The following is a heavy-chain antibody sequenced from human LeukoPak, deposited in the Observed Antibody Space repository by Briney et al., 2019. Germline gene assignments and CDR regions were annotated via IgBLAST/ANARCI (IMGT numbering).Heavy chain of an antibody. CDR2: IPYDGSNK. J-gene: IGHJ6*03. D-gene: IGHD5-18*01. Sequence: QTGGSLRLSCAASGFTFRSYGMHWVRQAPGKGLEWVAFIPYDGSNKYYADSVKGRFTISRDNSKNTLYLQMNSLRAEDTALCYCAKDLTASYFYIDVWGKGTTVTISS. V-gene: IGHV3-30*02. CDR3: AKDLTASYFYIDV. CDR1: GFTFRSYG.